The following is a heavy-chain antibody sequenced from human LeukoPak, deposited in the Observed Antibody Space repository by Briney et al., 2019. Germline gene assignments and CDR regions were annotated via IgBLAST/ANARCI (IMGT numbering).Heavy chain of an antibody. J-gene: IGHJ4*02. V-gene: IGHV4-4*07. CDR1: GGSISIYY. CDR3: AREGSDSAYDYYY. D-gene: IGHD5-12*01. CDR2: ISTSGST. Sequence: SETLSLTCTVSGGSISIYYWSWIRQPAGKGLEWIGRISTSGSTTYKPSLKSRVTMSVDTSKNQFSLKLSSVIAADTAVYYCAREGSDSAYDYYYWGQGTLVTVSS.